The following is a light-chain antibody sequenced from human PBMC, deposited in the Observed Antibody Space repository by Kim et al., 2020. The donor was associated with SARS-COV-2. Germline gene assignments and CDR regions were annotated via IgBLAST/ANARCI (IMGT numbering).Light chain of an antibody. J-gene: IGLJ1*01. CDR3: QSYDSSLSALYV. V-gene: IGLV1-40*01. Sequence: QSVLTQPPSVSGAPGQRVTISCTGSSSNIGVGYDVHWYQHLPGTAPKLLIYGNSNRPSGVPDRFSGSKSGTSASLAITGLQAEDEADYYCQSYDSSLSALYVFGTGTKVTVL. CDR1: SSNIGVGYD. CDR2: GNS.